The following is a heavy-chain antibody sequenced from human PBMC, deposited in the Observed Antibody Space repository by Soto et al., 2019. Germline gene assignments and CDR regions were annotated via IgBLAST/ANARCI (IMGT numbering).Heavy chain of an antibody. J-gene: IGHJ4*02. D-gene: IGHD3-9*01. CDR2: INPNSGGT. V-gene: IGHV1-2*02. CDR1: GYTFTGYY. Sequence: ASVKVSCKASGYTFTGYYIHWVRQAPGQGLEWMGWINPNSGGTNYAQKFQGRVTMTRDTYISTAYMELSRLTSDETAVYYCARAWRDILTGYSHFDYWGQGALVTVSS. CDR3: ARAWRDILTGYSHFDY.